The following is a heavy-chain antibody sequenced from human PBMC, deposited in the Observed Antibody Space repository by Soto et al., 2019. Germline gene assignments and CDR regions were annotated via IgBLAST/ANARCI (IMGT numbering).Heavy chain of an antibody. Sequence: SETLSLTCTVSGGSISGHYWGWIRQSPGKGLEWIGHIYYTGITNYNPSLESRVTISVDTSKNQFSLKLTSVTAADTALYYCARRVTNILIGFGFDFWGQGTQVTVSS. CDR3: ARRVTNILIGFGFDF. CDR1: GGSISGHY. V-gene: IGHV4-59*08. D-gene: IGHD3-9*01. J-gene: IGHJ4*02. CDR2: IYYTGIT.